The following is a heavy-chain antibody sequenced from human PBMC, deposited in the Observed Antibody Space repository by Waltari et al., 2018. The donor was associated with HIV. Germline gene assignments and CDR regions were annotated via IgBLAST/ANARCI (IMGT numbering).Heavy chain of an antibody. V-gene: IGHV3-7*01. J-gene: IGHJ4*02. CDR3: ARDPEGYTLGGGDFDY. D-gene: IGHD5-12*01. CDR2: IKEDGSEK. Sequence: EVQLVESGGGLVQPGGSLRISCAVSGFTFRNYWMTWVRQAPGKGLEWVAKIKEDGSEKYYVDSVKGRFTISRDNAKKSLYLQMNSLRVEDTAVYYCARDPEGYTLGGGDFDYWGQGTLVTVSS. CDR1: GFTFRNYW.